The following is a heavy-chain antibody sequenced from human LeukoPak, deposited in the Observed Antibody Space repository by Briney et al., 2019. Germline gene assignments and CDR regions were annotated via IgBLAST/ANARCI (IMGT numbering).Heavy chain of an antibody. Sequence: SETLSLTCSVSGGSIGGSSYYWGWVRQPPGQGLEWIGTVYSSGTTYYNPSLESRATISVDTSHNQFSLKVTSVTAADTAVYYCARDPSYYYMDVWGKGTTVTVSS. V-gene: IGHV4-39*07. CDR3: ARDPSYYYMDV. CDR1: GGSIGGSSYY. CDR2: VYSSGTT. J-gene: IGHJ6*03.